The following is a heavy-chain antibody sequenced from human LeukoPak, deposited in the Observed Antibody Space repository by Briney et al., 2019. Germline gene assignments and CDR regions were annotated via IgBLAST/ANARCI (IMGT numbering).Heavy chain of an antibody. Sequence: SEALSLTCTVSGGSISSYYWSWIRQPAGKELEWIGRIYTSGSTNYNPSLKSRVTMSVDTSKNQFSLKLSSVTAADTAVYYCASTAALMPALSNYYYYYMDVWGKGTTVTVSS. CDR3: ASTAALMPALSNYYYYYMDV. D-gene: IGHD2-2*01. CDR1: GGSISSYY. V-gene: IGHV4-4*07. J-gene: IGHJ6*03. CDR2: IYTSGST.